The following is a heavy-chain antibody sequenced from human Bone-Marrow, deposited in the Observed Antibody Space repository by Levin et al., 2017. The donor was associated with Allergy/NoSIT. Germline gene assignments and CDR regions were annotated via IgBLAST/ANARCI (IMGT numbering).Heavy chain of an antibody. CDR1: GGSISSYY. Sequence: NTGGSLRLSCTVSGGSISSYYWSWIRQPPGKGLEWIGYIYYSGSTNYNPSLKSRVTISVDTSKNQFSLKLSSVTAADTAVYYCAGLYSSSPHTDYWGQGTLVTVSS. CDR2: IYYSGST. J-gene: IGHJ4*02. D-gene: IGHD6-6*01. V-gene: IGHV4-59*01. CDR3: AGLYSSSPHTDY.